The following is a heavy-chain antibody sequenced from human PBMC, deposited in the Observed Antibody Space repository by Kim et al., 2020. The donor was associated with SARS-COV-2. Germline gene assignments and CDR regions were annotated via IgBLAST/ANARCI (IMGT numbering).Heavy chain of an antibody. D-gene: IGHD2-8*01. J-gene: IGHJ4*02. V-gene: IGHV3-23*01. CDR3: AKVRINGGHVAFDY. Sequence: YSDTLKGRFTISRDNSKKTLYLQMKSLRVEDTAGYYCAKVRINGGHVAFDYWGQGTLVSVSS.